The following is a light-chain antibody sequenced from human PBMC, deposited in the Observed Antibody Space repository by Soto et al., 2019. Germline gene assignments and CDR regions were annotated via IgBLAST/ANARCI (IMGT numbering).Light chain of an antibody. V-gene: IGKV3-20*01. Sequence: ELVLTQSPGTLSLSPGERATLSCRASQSVSSSYLAWYQQKPGQAPRLLIYGASNRATGVPDRFSGSGSGTDFTLTISRLEPEDFAVYYCQQYHSSPWTFGQGTKVDIK. CDR1: QSVSSSY. J-gene: IGKJ1*01. CDR2: GAS. CDR3: QQYHSSPWT.